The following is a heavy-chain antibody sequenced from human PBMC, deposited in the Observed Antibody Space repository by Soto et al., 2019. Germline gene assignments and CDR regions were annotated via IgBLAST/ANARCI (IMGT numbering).Heavy chain of an antibody. CDR1: GYTFTSYG. Sequence: ASVKVSCKASGYTFTSYGISWVRQAPGQGLEWMGWISAYNGNTNYAQKLQGRVTMTTDTSTSTAYMELRSLRSDDTAVYYCASLFGGSGSPDAFDIWGQGTMVTVSS. CDR2: ISAYNGNT. CDR3: ASLFGGSGSPDAFDI. J-gene: IGHJ3*02. V-gene: IGHV1-18*01. D-gene: IGHD3-10*01.